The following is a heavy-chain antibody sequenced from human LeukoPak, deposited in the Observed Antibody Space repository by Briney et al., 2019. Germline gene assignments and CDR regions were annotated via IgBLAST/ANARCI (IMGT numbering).Heavy chain of an antibody. CDR3: ARGIGNYYYMDV. CDR2: INHSGST. Sequence: SETLSLTCAVYGGSFSGYYGSWIRQPPGKGLEWIGEINHSGSTNYNPSLKSRVTISVDTSKNQFSLKLSSVTAADTAVYYCARGIGNYYYMDVWGKGTTVTVSS. J-gene: IGHJ6*03. V-gene: IGHV4-34*01. CDR1: GGSFSGYY. D-gene: IGHD3-10*01.